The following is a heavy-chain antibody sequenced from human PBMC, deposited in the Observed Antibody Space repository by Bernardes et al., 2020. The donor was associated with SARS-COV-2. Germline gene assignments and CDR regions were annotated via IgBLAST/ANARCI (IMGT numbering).Heavy chain of an antibody. V-gene: IGHV4-39*01. Sequence: TLSLTCTVSGGSISSSSYYWGWIRQPPGKGLEWIGSIYYSGSTYYNPSLKSRVTISVDTSKNQFSLKLSSVTAADTAVYYCARRHVLRYFDWLSRSYGMDVWGQGTTVTVSS. J-gene: IGHJ6*02. D-gene: IGHD3-9*01. CDR1: GGSISSSSYY. CDR3: ARRHVLRYFDWLSRSYGMDV. CDR2: IYYSGST.